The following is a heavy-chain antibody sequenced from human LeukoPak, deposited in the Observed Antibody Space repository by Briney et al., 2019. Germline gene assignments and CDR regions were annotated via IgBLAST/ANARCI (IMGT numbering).Heavy chain of an antibody. J-gene: IGHJ4*02. CDR1: GGSFSGYY. D-gene: IGHD4/OR15-4a*01. CDR2: INHSGST. CDR3: ARGALEGLTAGGVDY. V-gene: IGHV4-34*01. Sequence: PSETLSLTCAVYGGSFSGYYWSWLRQPPGKGLEWIGEINHSGSTNYNPSLKSRVTISIDTSKNQFSLKLSSVTAADTAEYYCARGALEGLTAGGVDYWGQGTLVTVSS.